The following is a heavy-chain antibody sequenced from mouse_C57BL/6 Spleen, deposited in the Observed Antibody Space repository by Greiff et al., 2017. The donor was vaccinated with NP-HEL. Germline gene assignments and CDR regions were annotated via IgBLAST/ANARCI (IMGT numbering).Heavy chain of an antibody. Sequence: QVQLQQPGAELVMPGASVKLSCKASGYTFTSYWMYWVKQRPGQGLEWIGEIDPSDSYTNYNQKFKGKSTLTVDKSSSTAYMQLSSLTSEDSAVYYCASPGGSRSWFAYWGQGTLVTVSA. CDR3: ASPGGSRSWFAY. CDR2: IDPSDSYT. V-gene: IGHV1-69*01. CDR1: GYTFTSYW. D-gene: IGHD1-1*01. J-gene: IGHJ3*01.